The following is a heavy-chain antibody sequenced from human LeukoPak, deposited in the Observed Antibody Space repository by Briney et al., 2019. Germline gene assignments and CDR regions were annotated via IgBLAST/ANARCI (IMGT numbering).Heavy chain of an antibody. J-gene: IGHJ4*02. Sequence: PGGSLRLSCAASGFTFSSYAMSWVRRAPGKGLEWVSAISGSGGSTYYADSVKGRFTISRDNSKNTLYLQMNSLRAEDTAVYYCARLQAAGSLIYWGQGTLVTVSS. CDR3: ARLQAAGSLIY. CDR2: ISGSGGST. V-gene: IGHV3-23*01. D-gene: IGHD6-13*01. CDR1: GFTFSSYA.